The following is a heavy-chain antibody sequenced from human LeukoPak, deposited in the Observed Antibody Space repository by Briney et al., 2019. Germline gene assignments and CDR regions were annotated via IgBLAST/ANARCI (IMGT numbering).Heavy chain of an antibody. V-gene: IGHV3-30-3*01. CDR3: AREGYYGSGSPPSLYFDY. Sequence: PGGSLGLSCAASGFTFRNYVIHWVRQAQGKGLEWVAVTSSDLNVKLYADSVKGRFTISRDNSRSTLYLQMNSLRPEDTAIYYCAREGYYGSGSPPSLYFDYWGQGTLVTVSS. J-gene: IGHJ4*02. CDR1: GFTFRNYV. D-gene: IGHD3-10*01. CDR2: TSSDLNVK.